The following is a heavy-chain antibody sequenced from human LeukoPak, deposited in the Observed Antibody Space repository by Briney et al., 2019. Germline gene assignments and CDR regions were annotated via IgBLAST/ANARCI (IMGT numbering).Heavy chain of an antibody. CDR1: GGSISSYY. CDR2: IYYSGST. Sequence: SETLSLTCTVSGGSISSYYWSWIRQPPGEGLEWIGYIYYSGSTNYNPSLKSRGTISVDTSKNQFCLKLSSVTAADKAVYYCASKYGDYVGAYYFDYWGQGTLVTVSS. CDR3: ASKYGDYVGAYYFDY. J-gene: IGHJ4*02. V-gene: IGHV4-59*01. D-gene: IGHD4-17*01.